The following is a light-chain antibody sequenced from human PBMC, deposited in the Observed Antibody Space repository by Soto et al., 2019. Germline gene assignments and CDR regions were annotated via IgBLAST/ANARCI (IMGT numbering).Light chain of an antibody. CDR2: DVS. CDR1: SSDVGKYDY. Sequence: QSALTQPPSASGSPGQSVTISCTGTSSDVGKYDYVSWYQQHPGKAPKLMIFDVSQRPSGVPHRFSGSKSGNTASLTVSGLQPEDEADYYCSSSSGSNDVVFGGGTKLTVL. J-gene: IGLJ3*02. CDR3: SSSSGSNDVV. V-gene: IGLV2-8*01.